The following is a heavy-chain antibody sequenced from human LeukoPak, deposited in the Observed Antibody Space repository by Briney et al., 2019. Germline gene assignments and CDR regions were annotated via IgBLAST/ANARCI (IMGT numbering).Heavy chain of an antibody. V-gene: IGHV3-23*01. Sequence: SGGSLRLSCAASGFIFRNYAMSWVRQAPGKGLEWGSAITGSGDTTYYADSVKGRFTISRDNSKNTLYVEMNTLRAEDTAVYYCAKWGDYDILTGYYVSDFWGQGTLVTVSS. CDR1: GFIFRNYA. CDR2: ITGSGDTT. J-gene: IGHJ4*02. D-gene: IGHD3-9*01. CDR3: AKWGDYDILTGYYVSDF.